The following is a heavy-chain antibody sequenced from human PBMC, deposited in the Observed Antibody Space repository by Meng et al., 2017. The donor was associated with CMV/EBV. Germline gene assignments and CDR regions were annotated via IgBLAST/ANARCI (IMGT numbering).Heavy chain of an antibody. J-gene: IGHJ4*02. D-gene: IGHD3-3*01. CDR3: ARDYDF. CDR1: GFTFGSCA. V-gene: IGHV3-30*04. Sequence: RAVRLVCAAAGFTFGSCAMHWVRQGPGKGLEWVAVISYDGSNKYYADSVKGRFTISRDNSKNTLYLQMNSLRAEDTAVYYCARDYDFWGQGTLVTVSS. CDR2: ISYDGSNK.